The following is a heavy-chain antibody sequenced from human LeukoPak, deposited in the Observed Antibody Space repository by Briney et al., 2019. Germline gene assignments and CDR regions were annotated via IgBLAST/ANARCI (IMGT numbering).Heavy chain of an antibody. CDR3: ARLRWEQTGYSSDY. CDR2: ISTSSSYI. J-gene: IGHJ4*02. V-gene: IGHV3-21*06. Sequence: GGSLRLSCAASGFTFSSYWMSWVRQAPGKGLEWVSSISTSSSYIYYADSVKGRFTISRDNAKNSLYLQMNSLRAEDTAVFYCARLRWEQTGYSSDYWGQGTLVTVSS. CDR1: GFTFSSYW. D-gene: IGHD4-23*01.